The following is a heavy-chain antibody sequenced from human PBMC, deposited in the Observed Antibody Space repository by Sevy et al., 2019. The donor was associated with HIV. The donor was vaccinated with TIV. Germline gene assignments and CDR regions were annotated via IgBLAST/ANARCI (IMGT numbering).Heavy chain of an antibody. CDR2: IWYDGSIK. Sequence: GGSLRLSCVASGFTFGTYGMDWVRQAPGKGLEWVAVIWYDGSIKYYGDSVKSRFTISRDNSKNTLYLQMNSLRAEDTAVYYCARGSLYSSGWSESLDYWGQGTLVTVSS. CDR3: ARGSLYSSGWSESLDY. J-gene: IGHJ4*02. V-gene: IGHV3-33*01. D-gene: IGHD6-19*01. CDR1: GFTFGTYG.